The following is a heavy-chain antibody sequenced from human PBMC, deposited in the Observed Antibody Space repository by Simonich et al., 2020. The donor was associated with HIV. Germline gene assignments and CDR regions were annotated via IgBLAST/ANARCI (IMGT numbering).Heavy chain of an antibody. CDR2: IYHIGGT. CDR3: AGTGPLLDF. J-gene: IGHJ4*02. D-gene: IGHD7-27*01. Sequence: QLQLQESGPGLVKPSETLSLTCAVSGYSISSGYYWGWIRQPPGKGLEWIGNIYHIGGTYYNPSLKSRVTMSVDTSTNQFSLKLSSGTAADTAVYYCAGTGPLLDFWGQGTLVTVSS. V-gene: IGHV4-38-2*01. CDR1: GYSISSGYY.